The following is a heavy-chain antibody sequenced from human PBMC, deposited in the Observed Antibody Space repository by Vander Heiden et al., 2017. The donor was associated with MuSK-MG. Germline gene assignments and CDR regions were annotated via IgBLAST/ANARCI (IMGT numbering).Heavy chain of an antibody. CDR1: GLTFSTYS. D-gene: IGHD1-20*01. CDR2: ISSSRSTI. J-gene: IGHJ4*02. Sequence: EVQLVVSGGGLVQPGGSLRLPCAASGLTFSTYSMNWVRPAPGKGLEWVSYISSSRSTIYYADSEKGRFTIYRDNAKNSLYLQLNSLRAEDTAVYYCASGYDWNYFDYWGQGTLVTVSS. V-gene: IGHV3-48*01. CDR3: ASGYDWNYFDY.